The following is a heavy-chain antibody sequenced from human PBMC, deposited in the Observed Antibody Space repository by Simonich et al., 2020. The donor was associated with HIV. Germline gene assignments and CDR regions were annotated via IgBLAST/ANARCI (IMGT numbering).Heavy chain of an antibody. CDR3: ARAYYDTLTGYLYLDS. J-gene: IGHJ4*02. CDR2: ITPDSGGT. V-gene: IGHV1-2*02. Sequence: QVQLVQSGAEVKNPGASVKVSCKASGYTFTDNPMHWVGQAPGQGLEWRGGITPDSGGTNDVQKVQGRGTMTRDTAISTAYMELSRPRSDDTAVYYCARAYYDTLTGYLYLDSWGQGTLVTVSS. D-gene: IGHD3-9*01. CDR1: GYTFTDNP.